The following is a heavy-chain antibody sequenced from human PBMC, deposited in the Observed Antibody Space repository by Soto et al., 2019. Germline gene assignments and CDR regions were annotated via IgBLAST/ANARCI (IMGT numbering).Heavy chain of an antibody. CDR3: ATGVIWIGYFTVDS. V-gene: IGHV1-69*13. J-gene: IGHJ4*02. CDR2: FIPVYRTL. Sequence: SVKASCKASGGSFGNSAINWVRQTPGQGLEWLGGFIPVYRTLNYAQKFQGRVTITADESTGTAYMTLSSLASDDTAVYYCATGVIWIGYFTVDSWGQGTRVTVSS. CDR1: GGSFGNSA. D-gene: IGHD3-3*01.